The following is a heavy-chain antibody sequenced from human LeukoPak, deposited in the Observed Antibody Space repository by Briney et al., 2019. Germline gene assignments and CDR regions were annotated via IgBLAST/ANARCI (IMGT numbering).Heavy chain of an antibody. CDR1: GYTFTSYD. J-gene: IGHJ5*02. CDR3: ARGRQLYSYGYDWFDP. Sequence: ASVKVSCKASGYTFTSYDINWVRQATGQGLEWMGWMNPNSGETGYAQKFQGRVTMTRNTSISTAYMELSNLRSEDTAVYSCARGRQLYSYGYDWFDPWGQGTLVTVSS. D-gene: IGHD5-18*01. CDR2: MNPNSGET. V-gene: IGHV1-8*01.